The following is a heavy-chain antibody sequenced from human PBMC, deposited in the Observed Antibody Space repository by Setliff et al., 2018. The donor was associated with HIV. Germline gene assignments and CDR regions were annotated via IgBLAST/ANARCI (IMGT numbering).Heavy chain of an antibody. V-gene: IGHV3-48*04. CDR3: ARDVNYAFDI. D-gene: IGHD1-1*01. CDR2: ITKRSAV. CDR1: GFIFRDYT. J-gene: IGHJ3*02. Sequence: LRLSCAASGFIFRDYTLNWVRQAPGKGLEWISYITKRSAVTYAGAVEGRFTISRDNAKNSLSLQMNSLRVEDTAVYYCARDVNYAFDIWGQGTMVTVSS.